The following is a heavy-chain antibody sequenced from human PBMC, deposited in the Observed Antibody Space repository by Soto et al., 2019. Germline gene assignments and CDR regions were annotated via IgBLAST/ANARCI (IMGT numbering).Heavy chain of an antibody. D-gene: IGHD5-12*01. V-gene: IGHV4-34*01. CDR3: ARGCRSGYSGYDSRYGMDV. J-gene: IGHJ6*02. CDR2: INHSGST. Sequence: SETLSLTCAVYGGSFSGYYWSWIRQPPGKGLEWIGEINHSGSTNYNPSLKSRVTISVDTSKNQFSLKLSSVTAADTAVYYCARGCRSGYSGYDSRYGMDVWGQGTTVTVSS. CDR1: GGSFSGYY.